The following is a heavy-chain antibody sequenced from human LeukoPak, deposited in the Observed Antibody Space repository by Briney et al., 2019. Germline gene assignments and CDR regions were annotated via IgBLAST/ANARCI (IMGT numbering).Heavy chain of an antibody. CDR2: ISAYNGNT. Sequence: GASVKVSCKVSGGTFSSYAISWVRQAPGQGLEWMGWISAYNGNTNYAQKLQCRVTMTTDTSTSTAYMELRSLRSDDTAVYYCARGNYYLGDVWGQGTTVTVSS. CDR3: ARGNYYLGDV. CDR1: GGTFSSYA. D-gene: IGHD3-10*01. J-gene: IGHJ6*02. V-gene: IGHV1-18*01.